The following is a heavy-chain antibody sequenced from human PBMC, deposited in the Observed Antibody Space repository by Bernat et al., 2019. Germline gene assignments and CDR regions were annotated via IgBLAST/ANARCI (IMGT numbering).Heavy chain of an antibody. D-gene: IGHD3-10*01. V-gene: IGHV4-61*01. J-gene: IGHJ4*02. CDR3: ARKYYYVDY. Sequence: QVQLQESGPGLVKPSETLSLTCTVSGGSVSSGSYYWSWIRQPPGKGLEWIGYIYYSGSTNYYPSLKSRVTISVDTSKNQFSLKLSSVTAADTAVYYCARKYYYVDYWGQGTLVTVSS. CDR1: GGSVSSGSYY. CDR2: IYYSGST.